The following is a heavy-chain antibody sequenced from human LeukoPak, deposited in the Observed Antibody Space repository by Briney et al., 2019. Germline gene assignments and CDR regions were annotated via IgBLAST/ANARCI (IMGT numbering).Heavy chain of an antibody. J-gene: IGHJ4*02. CDR1: VGSFSGYY. Sequence: SETLSLTCAVYVGSFSGYYWSWIRQPPGKGLEWIGQINHSGSTNYNPSLKSRVTISVDTSKNQFSLKLSSVTAADTAVYYCARGRYNWNVIYYFDYWGQGTLVTVSS. CDR3: ARGRYNWNVIYYFDY. CDR2: INHSGST. V-gene: IGHV4-34*01. D-gene: IGHD1-20*01.